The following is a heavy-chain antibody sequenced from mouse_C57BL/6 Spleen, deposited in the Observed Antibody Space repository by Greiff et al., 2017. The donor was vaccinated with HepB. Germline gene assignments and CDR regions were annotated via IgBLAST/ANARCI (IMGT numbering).Heavy chain of an antibody. CDR2: IHPNSGST. J-gene: IGHJ4*01. Sequence: QVQLKQPGAELVKPGASVKLSCKASGYTFTSYWMHWVKQRPGQGLEWIGMIHPNSGSTNYNEKFKSKATLTVDKSSSTAYMQRSSLTSEDSAVYYCARSYYGPRLYAMDYWGQGTTVTVSS. V-gene: IGHV1-64*01. CDR1: GYTFTSYW. CDR3: ARSYYGPRLYAMDY. D-gene: IGHD1-1*01.